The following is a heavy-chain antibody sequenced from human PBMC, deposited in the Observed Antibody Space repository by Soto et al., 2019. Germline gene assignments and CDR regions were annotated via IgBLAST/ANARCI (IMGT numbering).Heavy chain of an antibody. CDR3: ARLHSSGYYYRYFDY. CDR1: GYTFTSYG. D-gene: IGHD3-22*01. J-gene: IGHJ4*02. Sequence: GASVKVSCKASGYTFTSYGISWVRQAPGQGLEWMGWISAYNGNTNYAQKLQGRVTMTTDTSTSTAYMELRSLRSDDTAAYYCARLHSSGYYYRYFDYWGQGTLVTVSS. CDR2: ISAYNGNT. V-gene: IGHV1-18*01.